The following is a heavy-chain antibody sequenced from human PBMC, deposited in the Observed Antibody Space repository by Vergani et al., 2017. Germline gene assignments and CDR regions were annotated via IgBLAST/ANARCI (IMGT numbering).Heavy chain of an antibody. CDR3: AKYYYYYYMDV. CDR2: IYSGGST. V-gene: IGHV3-53*02. Sequence: EVQLVETGGGLIQPGGSLRLSCAASGFTVSSNYMSWVRQAPGKGLEWVSVIYSGGSTYYADSVKGRFTISRDNSKNTLYLQMNSLRAEDTAVYYCAKYYYYYYMDVWGKGTTVTVSS. CDR1: GFTVSSNY. J-gene: IGHJ6*03.